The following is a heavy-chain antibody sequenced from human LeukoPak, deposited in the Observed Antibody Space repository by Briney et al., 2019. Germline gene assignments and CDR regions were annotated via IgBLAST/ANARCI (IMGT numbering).Heavy chain of an antibody. CDR3: AIGARGYQLLSGYYYYMDV. Sequence: SETLSLTCTVSGGSISSYYWSWIRQPPGKGLEWIGYIYYSGSTNYNPSLKSRVTISVDTSKTQFSLKLSSVTAADTAVYYCAIGARGYQLLSGYYYYMDVWGKGTTVTVSS. V-gene: IGHV4-59*01. CDR2: IYYSGST. D-gene: IGHD2-2*01. J-gene: IGHJ6*03. CDR1: GGSISSYY.